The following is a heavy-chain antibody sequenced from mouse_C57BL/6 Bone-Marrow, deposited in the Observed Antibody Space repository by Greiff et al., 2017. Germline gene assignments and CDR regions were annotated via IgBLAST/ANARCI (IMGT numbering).Heavy chain of an antibody. Sequence: EVKLMESGGGLVKPGGSLKLSCAASGFTFSDYGMHWVRQAPEKGLEWVAYISSGSSTIYYADTVKGRFTISRDTAKNTLFLQMTSLRSEDTAMYYCASADSSVYVGVAMDYWGQGTSVTVSS. J-gene: IGHJ4*01. CDR1: GFTFSDYG. V-gene: IGHV5-17*01. D-gene: IGHD3-2*02. CDR3: ASADSSVYVGVAMDY. CDR2: ISSGSSTI.